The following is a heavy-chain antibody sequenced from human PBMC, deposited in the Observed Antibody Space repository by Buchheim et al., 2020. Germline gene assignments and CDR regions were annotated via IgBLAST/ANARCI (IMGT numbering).Heavy chain of an antibody. CDR1: GFTFSNVW. J-gene: IGHJ5*02. CDR3: VRDSSYGFFKS. CDR2: VGGDGSGT. V-gene: IGHV3-74*01. Sequence: EEQLVESGGGLVQPGGSLRLSCTASGFTFSNVWMHWVRQAPGKGLVWVSRVGGDGSGTSYADSVKGRFTISRDNAKNTLFLQMNSLRVEDTAVYYCVRDSSYGFFKSWGQGTL. D-gene: IGHD5-18*01.